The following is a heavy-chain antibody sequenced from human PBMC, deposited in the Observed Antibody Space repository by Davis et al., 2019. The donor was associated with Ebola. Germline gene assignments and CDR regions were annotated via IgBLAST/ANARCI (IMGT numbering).Heavy chain of an antibody. CDR2: IIPVVDTK. CDR1: GGTFTNYA. CDR3: ARIRYYFDSRVPKGMDV. V-gene: IGHV1-69*04. D-gene: IGHD3-22*01. J-gene: IGHJ6*02. Sequence: SVKVSCKTSGGTFTNYAVNWVRQAPGQGLEWMGRIIPVVDTKDYAQKFQGRVTLTADKATNTAYMELSGLRFDDTAVYYCARIRYYFDSRVPKGMDVWGQGTTVTVSS.